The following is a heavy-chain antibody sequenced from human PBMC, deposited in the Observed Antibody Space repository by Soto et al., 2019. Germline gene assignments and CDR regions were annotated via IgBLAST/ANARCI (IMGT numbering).Heavy chain of an antibody. CDR1: GYTFTNYD. Sequence: GASVKVSCKASGYTFTNYDINWVRQAAGQGPEWMGGFDPEDGETIYAQKFQGRVTMTEDTSTDTAYMELSSLRSEDTAVYYCATDRCSGGSCYENYWGQGTLVTVSS. D-gene: IGHD2-15*01. J-gene: IGHJ4*02. V-gene: IGHV1-24*01. CDR2: FDPEDGET. CDR3: ATDRCSGGSCYENY.